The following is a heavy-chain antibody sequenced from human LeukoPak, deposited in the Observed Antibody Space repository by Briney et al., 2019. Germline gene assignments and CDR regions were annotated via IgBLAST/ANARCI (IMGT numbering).Heavy chain of an antibody. V-gene: IGHV5-51*01. J-gene: IGHJ6*02. CDR1: GYSFTSYW. Sequence: GESLKISCKGSGYSFTSYWIGWVRQMPGKGLEWMGIIYPGDSDTRYSPSFQGQVTISADKSISTAYLQWSSLKASDTAMYYCARTAHRTAMAVGSYYGMDVWGQGTTVTVSS. D-gene: IGHD5-18*01. CDR2: IYPGDSDT. CDR3: ARTAHRTAMAVGSYYGMDV.